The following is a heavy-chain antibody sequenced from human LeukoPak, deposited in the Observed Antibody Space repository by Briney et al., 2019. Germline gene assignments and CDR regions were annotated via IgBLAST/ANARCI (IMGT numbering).Heavy chain of an antibody. CDR2: IYYSGSA. CDR3: ARGVIYFDY. Sequence: PSETLSLTCTVSGGSISSYYWSWIRQPPGKGLEYIGYIYYSGSANYNPSLKSRVTISVDTSKNQFSLKLSSVTAADTAVYYCARGVIYFDYWGQGTLVTVSS. J-gene: IGHJ4*02. D-gene: IGHD3-10*01. V-gene: IGHV4-59*12. CDR1: GGSISSYY.